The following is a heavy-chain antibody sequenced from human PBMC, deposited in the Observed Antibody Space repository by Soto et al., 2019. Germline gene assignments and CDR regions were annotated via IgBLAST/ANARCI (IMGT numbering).Heavy chain of an antibody. CDR2: IYYSGGT. V-gene: IGHV4-39*01. D-gene: IGHD2-15*01. Sequence: SGTLSLTCTVSRGSISSSSYYWGWIRQPPGKGLEWIGSIYYSGGTYYNPSLKSRVTISVDTSKNQFSLKLSSVTAADTAVYYCASHVADDIVVVVTEAATDAFVIWGKGTMGTVSS. J-gene: IGHJ3*02. CDR1: RGSISSSSYY. CDR3: ASHVADDIVVVVTEAATDAFVI.